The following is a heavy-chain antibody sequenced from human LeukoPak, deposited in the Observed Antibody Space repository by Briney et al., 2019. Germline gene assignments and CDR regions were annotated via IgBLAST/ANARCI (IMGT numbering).Heavy chain of an antibody. CDR1: GFTFSSWG. CDR3: AKDVTTGTLALGY. D-gene: IGHD1-1*01. Sequence: GGSLRVSCAASGFTFSSWGMHWVRQAPGKGLEWVAVIWYDGSNKYYADSVKGRFTISRDNSKNTLYLQMNSLRAEDTAVYYCAKDVTTGTLALGYWGQGTLVTVSS. CDR2: IWYDGSNK. J-gene: IGHJ4*02. V-gene: IGHV3-33*06.